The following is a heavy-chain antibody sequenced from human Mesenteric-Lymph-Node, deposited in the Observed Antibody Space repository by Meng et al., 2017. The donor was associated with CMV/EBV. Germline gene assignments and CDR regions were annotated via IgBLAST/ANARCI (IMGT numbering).Heavy chain of an antibody. Sequence: FTDEDINWVRQATGQGLEWMGWMNPNTGNSGSAQKFQGRVTMTTDNSISTAYMELSSLISEDTAVYYCARAQRGYYGSGTYSYYFDYWGQGALVTVSS. CDR2: MNPNTGNS. V-gene: IGHV1-8*01. CDR1: FTDED. D-gene: IGHD3-10*01. CDR3: ARAQRGYYGSGTYSYYFDY. J-gene: IGHJ4*02.